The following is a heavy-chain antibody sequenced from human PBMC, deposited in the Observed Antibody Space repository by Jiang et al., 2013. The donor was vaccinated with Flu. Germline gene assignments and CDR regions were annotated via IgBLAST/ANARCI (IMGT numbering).Heavy chain of an antibody. D-gene: IGHD4-23*01. Sequence: VQLLESGGGLVQPGGSLRLSCAASGFTFSTYWMAWVRQAPGKGLEWVANIKQHGSENHYVDSVRGRFTISRDDAKNSLYLQMNSLRVEDTAVYYCARGSSTYYGGWFDPWGQGTLITVSS. CDR1: GFTFSTYW. CDR2: IKQHGSEN. V-gene: IGHV3-7*01. CDR3: ARGSSTYYGGWFDP. J-gene: IGHJ5*02.